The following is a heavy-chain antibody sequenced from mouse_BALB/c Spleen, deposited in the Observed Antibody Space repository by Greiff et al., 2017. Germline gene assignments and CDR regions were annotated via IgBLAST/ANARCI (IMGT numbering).Heavy chain of an antibody. CDR2: ISSGGSYT. CDR3: ARPYYYRYEDYAMDY. V-gene: IGHV5-6*01. D-gene: IGHD2-14*01. Sequence: EVMLVESGGDLVKPGGSLKLSCAASGFTFSSYGMSWVRQTPDKRLEWVATISSGGSYTYYPDSVKGRFTISRDNAKNTLYLQMSSLKSEDTAMYYCARPYYYRYEDYAMDYWGQGTSVTVSS. J-gene: IGHJ4*01. CDR1: GFTFSSYG.